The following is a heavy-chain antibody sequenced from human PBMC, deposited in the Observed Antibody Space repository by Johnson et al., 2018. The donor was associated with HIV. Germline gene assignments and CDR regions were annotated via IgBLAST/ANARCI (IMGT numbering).Heavy chain of an antibody. CDR1: GFTFSDYY. Sequence: QVQLVESGGGLVKPGGSLRLSCAASGFTFSDYYMTWIRQAPGKGLEWVSYIRGSDIIYSADSVQGRFTVSRDNDKNSLYLQLNSLRAEDTAVYYCARSKDCSVGSCPDGFDIWGQGTMVIVSS. CDR2: IRGSDII. J-gene: IGHJ3*02. D-gene: IGHD2-15*01. V-gene: IGHV3-11*04. CDR3: ARSKDCSVGSCPDGFDI.